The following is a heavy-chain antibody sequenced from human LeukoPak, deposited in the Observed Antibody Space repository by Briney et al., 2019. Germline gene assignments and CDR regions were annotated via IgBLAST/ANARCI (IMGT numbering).Heavy chain of an antibody. Sequence: ASVKVSCKASGGTFSSYALSGVRQAPGQGLAWMGGIIPIFGTANYAQKFQGRATITADESTSTAYMELSSLRSDDTAVYYCARDSGSSDILHDFVYWGQGTLVTVSS. CDR3: ARDSGSSDILHDFVY. CDR1: GGTFSSYA. CDR2: IIPIFGTA. V-gene: IGHV1-69*13. D-gene: IGHD1-26*01. J-gene: IGHJ4*02.